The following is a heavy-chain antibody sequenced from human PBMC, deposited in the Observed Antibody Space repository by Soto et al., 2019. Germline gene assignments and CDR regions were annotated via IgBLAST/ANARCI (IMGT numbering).Heavy chain of an antibody. CDR1: GYTFINYG. Sequence: QVQLVQSGAEVKKPGASVKVSCKASGYTFINYGISWVRQAPGQGLERMGWISAYTADTNFAQNLQGRVTMAIGTSTSTAYMELRSLRSDDAAVYYCERDQVNGAYYFDYWGQGTLVTVS. CDR3: ERDQVNGAYYFDY. V-gene: IGHV1-18*01. D-gene: IGHD2-8*01. J-gene: IGHJ4*02. CDR2: ISAYTADT.